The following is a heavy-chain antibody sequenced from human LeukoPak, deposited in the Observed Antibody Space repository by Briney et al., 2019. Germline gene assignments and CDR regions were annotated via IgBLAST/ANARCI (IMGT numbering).Heavy chain of an antibody. V-gene: IGHV1-3*01. J-gene: IGHJ4*02. CDR1: GYTFTSYG. D-gene: IGHD6-13*01. CDR2: INAGNGNT. CDR3: AVSIAAAGPFDY. Sequence: ASVKVSCKASGYTFTSYGISWVRQAPGQRLEWMGWINAGNGNTKYSQKFQGRVTITSDTSASTAYMELSSLRSEDTAVYYCAVSIAAAGPFDYWGQGTLVTVSS.